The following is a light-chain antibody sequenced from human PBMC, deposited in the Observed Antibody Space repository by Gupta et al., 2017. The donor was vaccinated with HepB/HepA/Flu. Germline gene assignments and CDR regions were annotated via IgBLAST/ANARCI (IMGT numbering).Light chain of an antibody. CDR1: SSNIGAGYD. CDR2: GNS. V-gene: IGLV1-40*01. J-gene: IGLJ2*01. Sequence: QSVLTQPPSVSGPPGPRVTIPCTGCSSNIGAGYDVHWYQQLPGTAPKLLIYGNSNRPSGVPDRFSGSKSGTSASLAITGLQAEDEADYYCQSYDSSLSGVVFGGGTKLTVL. CDR3: QSYDSSLSGVV.